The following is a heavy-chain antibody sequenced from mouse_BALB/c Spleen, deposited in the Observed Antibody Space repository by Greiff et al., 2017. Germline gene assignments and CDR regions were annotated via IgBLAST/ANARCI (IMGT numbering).Heavy chain of an antibody. V-gene: IGHV1-7*01. CDR2: INPSTGYT. J-gene: IGHJ4*01. CDR3: ARLDRSYYYAMDY. D-gene: IGHD2-14*01. Sequence: VKLMESGAELAKPGASVKMSCKASGYTFTSYWMHWVKQRPGQGLEWIGYINPSTGYTEYNQKFKDKATLTADKSSSTAYMQLSSLTSEDSAVYYCARLDRSYYYAMDYWGQGTSVTVSS. CDR1: GYTFTSYW.